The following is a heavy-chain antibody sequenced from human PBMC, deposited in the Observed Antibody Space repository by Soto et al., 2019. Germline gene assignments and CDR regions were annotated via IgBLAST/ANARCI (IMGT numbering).Heavy chain of an antibody. Sequence: GASVKVSCKASGYTFTSYGISWVRQAPGQGLEWMGWISAYNGNTNYAQKLQGRVTMTTDTSTSTAYMELRSLRSDDTAVYYCARRDIVVVPAANDYYYYYMDVWGKGTTVTVSS. J-gene: IGHJ6*03. CDR2: ISAYNGNT. CDR3: ARRDIVVVPAANDYYYYYMDV. V-gene: IGHV1-18*01. D-gene: IGHD2-2*01. CDR1: GYTFTSYG.